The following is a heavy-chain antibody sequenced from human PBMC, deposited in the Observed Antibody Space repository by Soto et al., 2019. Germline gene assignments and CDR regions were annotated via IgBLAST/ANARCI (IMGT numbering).Heavy chain of an antibody. CDR2: ISYDGSNK. Sequence: GGSLRLSCAASGFTFSSYGMLWVRQAPGKGLEWVAVISYDGSNKYYADSVKGRFTISRDNSKNTLYLQMNSLRAEDTAVYYCAKGDPTMVRGVISAFDIWGQGTMVTVSS. CDR3: AKGDPTMVRGVISAFDI. CDR1: GFTFSSYG. D-gene: IGHD3-10*01. V-gene: IGHV3-30*18. J-gene: IGHJ3*02.